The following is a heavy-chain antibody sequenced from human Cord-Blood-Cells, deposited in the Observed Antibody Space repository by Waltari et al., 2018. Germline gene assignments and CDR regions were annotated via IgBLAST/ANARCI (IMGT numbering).Heavy chain of an antibody. V-gene: IGHV4-38-2*02. Sequence: QVQLQESGPGLVKPSETLSLTCAVSGYSISSGYYWGWIRQPPGKGLEWIGCIYHSGSTYYNPSLSSRVTISVDTSKNQFSLRLSSVTAADTAVYYCAREYIWGSYRIDYWGQGTLVTVSS. D-gene: IGHD3-16*02. J-gene: IGHJ4*02. CDR2: IYHSGST. CDR3: AREYIWGSYRIDY. CDR1: GYSISSGYY.